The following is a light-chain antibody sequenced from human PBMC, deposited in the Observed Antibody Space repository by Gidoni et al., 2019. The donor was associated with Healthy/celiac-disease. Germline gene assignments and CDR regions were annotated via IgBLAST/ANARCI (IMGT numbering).Light chain of an antibody. CDR1: QDISNY. V-gene: IGKV1-33*01. CDR3: QQYDNLPVT. CDR2: DAS. Sequence: DIQMTQSPSSLSASVGDRVTITCQASQDISNYLNWYQQKPEKAPKLLIYDASNLETGVPSSFSGSGSGTDFTFTISSLQPEDIATYYCQQYDNLPVTFXPXTKVDIK. J-gene: IGKJ3*01.